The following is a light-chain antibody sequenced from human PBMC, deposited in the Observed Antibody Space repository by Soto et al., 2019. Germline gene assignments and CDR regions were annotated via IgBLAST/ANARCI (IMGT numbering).Light chain of an antibody. J-gene: IGKJ1*01. Sequence: EIVLTQSPGTLSLSPWERATLSCRASQSVSNNYLAWYQQKPGQAPWLLIYGASNRATGIPDRFSGSGSGTDFTPTISRLEPEDFAVYYCQQYGSSGTFGQGTKVDIK. V-gene: IGKV3-20*01. CDR1: QSVSNNY. CDR3: QQYGSSGT. CDR2: GAS.